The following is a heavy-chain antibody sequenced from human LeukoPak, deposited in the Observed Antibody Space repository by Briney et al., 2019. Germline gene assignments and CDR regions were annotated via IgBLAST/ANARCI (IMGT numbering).Heavy chain of an antibody. J-gene: IGHJ4*02. Sequence: SVTVSCKASGYTFTSYGISWVRQAPGQGLEWMGGIIPIFGTANYAQKFQGRVTITADESTSTAYMELSSLRSEDTAVYYCASSTLPAEYYYDSSDYRIFDYWGQGTLVTVSS. V-gene: IGHV1-69*13. CDR2: IIPIFGTA. D-gene: IGHD3-22*01. CDR3: ASSTLPAEYYYDSSDYRIFDY. CDR1: GYTFTSYG.